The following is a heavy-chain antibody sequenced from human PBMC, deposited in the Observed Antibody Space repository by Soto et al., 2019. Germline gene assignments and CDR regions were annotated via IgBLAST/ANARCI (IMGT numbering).Heavy chain of an antibody. CDR2: IKQDGSEK. CDR3: AREPLGFAVTHPLDY. CDR1: GFTFSSYW. Sequence: EVQLVESGGGLVQPGGSLRLSCAASGFTFSSYWMSWVRQAPGKGLEWVANIKQDGSEKYYVDSVKGRFTISRDNAKNSLYLQMNSLRAEDTAVYYCAREPLGFAVTHPLDYWGQGTLVTVSS. V-gene: IGHV3-7*01. D-gene: IGHD4-17*01. J-gene: IGHJ4*02.